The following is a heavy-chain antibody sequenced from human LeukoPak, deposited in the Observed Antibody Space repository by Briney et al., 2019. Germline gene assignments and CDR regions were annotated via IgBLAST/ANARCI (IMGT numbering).Heavy chain of an antibody. CDR2: IIGNSGYI. D-gene: IGHD2-2*01. CDR1: GFTFSSYS. CDR3: ARADCSSTSCYEFDY. V-gene: IGHV3-21*01. Sequence: GGSLRLSCAASGFTFSSYSMNWVRQAPGKGLEWVSSIIGNSGYIYYADSLKGRFTISRDNAKNSLYLQMNSLRAEDTAVYYCARADCSSTSCYEFDYWGQGTLVTVSS. J-gene: IGHJ4*02.